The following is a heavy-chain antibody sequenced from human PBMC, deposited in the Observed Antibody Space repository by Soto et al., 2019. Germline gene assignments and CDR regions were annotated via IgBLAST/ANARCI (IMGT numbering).Heavy chain of an antibody. J-gene: IGHJ6*04. V-gene: IGHV1-3*01. D-gene: IGHD3-3*01. CDR3: ARVLPSDFWRSHYYGIDV. CDR1: GYTFTNYG. Sequence: GASVKVSCKASGYTFTNYGMHWVRQAPGQRLEWMGWISSGNGKTKYSQKFQGRVTITRDTSATTAYMELSSLTSDDTAVYYCARVLPSDFWRSHYYGIDVWGKGTTATVPS. CDR2: ISSGNGKT.